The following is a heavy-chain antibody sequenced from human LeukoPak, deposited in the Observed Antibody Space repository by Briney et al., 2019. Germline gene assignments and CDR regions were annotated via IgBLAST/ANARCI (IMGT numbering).Heavy chain of an antibody. D-gene: IGHD6-13*01. J-gene: IGHJ4*02. V-gene: IGHV5-51*01. CDR2: IYPGDSDT. CDR1: GYRFTSYW. CDR3: VRFGLTSSLDY. Sequence: GESLKISCKGSGYRFTSYWIGWVRQMPGKGLEWMGIIYPGDSDTRYSPSFQGQVTFSVDASLSTAYLQLSGLRASDTAIYYCVRFGLTSSLDYWGQGTLVTVSS.